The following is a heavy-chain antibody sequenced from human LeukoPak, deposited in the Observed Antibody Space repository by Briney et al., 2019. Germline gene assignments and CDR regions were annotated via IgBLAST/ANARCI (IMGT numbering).Heavy chain of an antibody. Sequence: GASVKVSCKTSGYTFTNYYIQWVRQAPGQGLEWMGGIIPIFGTANYAQKFQGRVTITADKSTSTAYMELSSLRSEDTAVYYCARSHCTNGVCYTIIVDAFDIWGQGTMVTVSS. V-gene: IGHV1-69*06. J-gene: IGHJ3*02. CDR3: ARSHCTNGVCYTIIVDAFDI. D-gene: IGHD2-8*01. CDR2: IIPIFGTA. CDR1: GYTFTNYY.